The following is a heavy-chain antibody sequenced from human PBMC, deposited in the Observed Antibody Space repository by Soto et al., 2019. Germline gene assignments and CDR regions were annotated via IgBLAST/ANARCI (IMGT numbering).Heavy chain of an antibody. CDR2: IYPGDSDT. V-gene: IGHV5-51*01. Sequence: EFLKISCKGSGYSFTSYWIGWVRQMPGKGLEWMGIIYPGDSDTRYSPSFQGQVTISADKSISTAYLQWSSLKASDTAMYYCARHDPDYYDSSGYSRCYGMDVWRQGXTVPICS. J-gene: IGHJ6*02. D-gene: IGHD3-22*01. CDR1: GYSFTSYW. CDR3: ARHDPDYYDSSGYSRCYGMDV.